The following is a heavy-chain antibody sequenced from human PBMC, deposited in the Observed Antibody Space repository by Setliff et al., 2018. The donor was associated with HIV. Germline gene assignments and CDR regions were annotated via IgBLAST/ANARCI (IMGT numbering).Heavy chain of an antibody. CDR2: IYTGGST. J-gene: IGHJ4*02. D-gene: IGHD3-3*01. CDR3: ARTSYYYNFWSGGPDYFDY. Sequence: GGSLRLSCTASGFTVSRNYMSWVRQAPGKGLEWVSVIYTGGSTSYADSVKGRFTISRDNSKNTLYLQMNSLRAEDTAVYYCARTSYYYNFWSGGPDYFDYWGQGTLVTVSS. V-gene: IGHV3-53*01. CDR1: GFTVSRNY.